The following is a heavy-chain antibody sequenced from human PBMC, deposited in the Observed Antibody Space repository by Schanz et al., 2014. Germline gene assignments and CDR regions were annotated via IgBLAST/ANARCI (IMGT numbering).Heavy chain of an antibody. CDR3: ARDTAQSCIGPSCFEYFQH. Sequence: EVQLVESGGGLVQPGGSLRLSCAASGFTFSTYWMHWVRQAPGKGLEWVSSISSSSMYIYQADSMRGRFTISRDNAKNSLYLQMNSLRAEDTALYYCARDTAQSCIGPSCFEYFQHWGQGALVTVSS. V-gene: IGHV3-21*04. J-gene: IGHJ1*01. CDR1: GFTFSTYW. CDR2: ISSSSMYI. D-gene: IGHD2-2*01.